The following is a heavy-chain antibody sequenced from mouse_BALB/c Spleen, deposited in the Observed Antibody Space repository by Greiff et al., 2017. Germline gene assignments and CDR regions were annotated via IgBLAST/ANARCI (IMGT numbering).Heavy chain of an antibody. V-gene: IGHV1-5*01. J-gene: IGHJ4*01. CDR2: IYPGNSDT. CDR1: GYTFTSYW. CDR3: TMITPYAMDY. D-gene: IGHD2-4*01. Sequence: VQLQQSGAELVRPGTSVKMSCKASGYTFTSYWMHWVKQRPGQGLEWIGAIYPGNSDTSYNQKFKGKAKLTAVTSTSTAYMELSSLTNEDSAVYYCTMITPYAMDYWGQGTSVTVSS.